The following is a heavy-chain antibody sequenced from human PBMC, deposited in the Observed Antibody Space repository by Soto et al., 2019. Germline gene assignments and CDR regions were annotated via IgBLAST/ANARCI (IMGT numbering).Heavy chain of an antibody. J-gene: IGHJ4*02. V-gene: IGHV3-64D*06. CDR3: VKLYYAENIEGNYFDY. D-gene: IGHD3-3*01. Sequence: PGGSLRLSCSASGFTFSSYAMHWVRQAPGKGLEYVSAISSNGGSTYYADSVKGRFTISRDNSKNTLYLQMSSLRAEDTAVYYCVKLYYAENIEGNYFDYWGQGTLVTVSS. CDR1: GFTFSSYA. CDR2: ISSNGGST.